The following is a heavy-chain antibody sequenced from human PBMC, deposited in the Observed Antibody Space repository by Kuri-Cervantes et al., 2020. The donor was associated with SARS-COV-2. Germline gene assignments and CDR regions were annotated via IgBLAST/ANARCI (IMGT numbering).Heavy chain of an antibody. Sequence: LSLTCAASGFTFSSYAISWVRQAPGRGLEWVSGISAGGHSTYYADSVKGRFTISRDNAKNALYLQMNSLRAEDTAVYYCAKDLYGFWSGTDYWGQGILATVSS. CDR3: AKDLYGFWSGTDY. V-gene: IGHV3-23*01. CDR1: GFTFSSYA. J-gene: IGHJ4*02. CDR2: ISAGGHST. D-gene: IGHD3-3*01.